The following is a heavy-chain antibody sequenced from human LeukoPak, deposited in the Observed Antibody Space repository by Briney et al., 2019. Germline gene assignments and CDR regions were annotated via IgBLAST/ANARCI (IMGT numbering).Heavy chain of an antibody. J-gene: IGHJ4*02. V-gene: IGHV1-46*01. D-gene: IGHD3-10*01. CDR1: GYTFTNYY. CDR2: IHPNDGDT. CDR3: ATYTQSGAQGVSDY. Sequence: ASVKVSCKASGYTFTNYYMHWVRQAPGQGLEWMGLIHPNDGDTKYTQEFQDRVTMTRDTSTSTVYMELSSLRSEDTAVYSCATYTQSGAQGVSDYWGQGTLVTVSS.